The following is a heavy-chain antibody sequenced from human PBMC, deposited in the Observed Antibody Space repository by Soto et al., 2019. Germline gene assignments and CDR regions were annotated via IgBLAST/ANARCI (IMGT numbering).Heavy chain of an antibody. CDR1: GFTFTSSA. CDR2: IVVGSGNT. V-gene: IGHV1-58*02. Sequence: SVKLSRKASGFTFTSSAMQWVRQARGQRLEWIGWIVVGSGNTNYAQKFQERVTITRDMSTSTAYMELSSLRSEDTAVYYCAADWRTILHTITQIWGQGTLVTVSS. CDR3: AADWRTILHTITQI. D-gene: IGHD3-3*01. J-gene: IGHJ4*02.